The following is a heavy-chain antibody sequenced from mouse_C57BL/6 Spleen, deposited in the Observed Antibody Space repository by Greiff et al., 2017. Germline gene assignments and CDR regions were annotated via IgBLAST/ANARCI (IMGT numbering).Heavy chain of an antibody. J-gene: IGHJ1*03. Sequence: QVQLQQPGAELVMPGASVKLSCEASGYTFTSYWMHWVKQRPGQGLEWIGEIDPSDSYTNYNQKFKGKSTLTVDKSSSTAYMQLSSLTSEDSAVYYCARYYYGSSHWYFDVWGTGTTVTVSS. CDR3: ARYYYGSSHWYFDV. CDR2: IDPSDSYT. CDR1: GYTFTSYW. V-gene: IGHV1-69*01. D-gene: IGHD1-1*01.